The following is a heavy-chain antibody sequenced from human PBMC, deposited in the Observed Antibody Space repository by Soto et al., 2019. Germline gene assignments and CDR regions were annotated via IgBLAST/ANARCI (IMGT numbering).Heavy chain of an antibody. CDR3: ARSRNSGYCSSTSCSDFDN. V-gene: IGHV4-31*03. CDR1: GGSISSGGYY. J-gene: IGHJ4*02. CDR2: IYYSGST. D-gene: IGHD2-2*01. Sequence: TLSLTCTVSGGSISSGGYYWSWIRQHPGKGLEWIGYIYYSGSTYYNPSLKSRVTISVDTSKNQFSLKLSSVTAADTAVYFCARSRNSGYCSSTSCSDFDNWGQGTLVTVSS.